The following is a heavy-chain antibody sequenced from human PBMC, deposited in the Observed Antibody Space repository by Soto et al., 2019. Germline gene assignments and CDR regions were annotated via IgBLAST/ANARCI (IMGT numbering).Heavy chain of an antibody. CDR2: ISYDGSNK. D-gene: IGHD6-6*01. V-gene: IGHV3-30*18. Sequence: GGSLRLSCAASGFTFSSYGMHWVRQAPGKGLEWVAVISYDGSNKYYADSVKGRFTISRDNSKNTLYLQMNSLRAEDTAVYYCAKDRGIEARRISWYLDLWGRGTLVTVYS. J-gene: IGHJ2*01. CDR1: GFTFSSYG. CDR3: AKDRGIEARRISWYLDL.